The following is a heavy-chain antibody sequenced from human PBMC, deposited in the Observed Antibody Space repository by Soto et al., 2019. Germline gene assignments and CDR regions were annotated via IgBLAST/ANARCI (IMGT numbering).Heavy chain of an antibody. CDR1: GFTFSSYS. D-gene: IGHD2-15*01. V-gene: IGHV3-21*01. Sequence: PGGSLRLSCAASGFTFSSYSMNWVRQAPGKGLEWVSSISSSSSYIYYADSVKGRFTISRDNAKNSLYLQMNSLRAEDTAVYYCARDLFALRGGYYYYGMDVWGQGTTVTVSS. J-gene: IGHJ6*02. CDR2: ISSSSSYI. CDR3: ARDLFALRGGYYYYGMDV.